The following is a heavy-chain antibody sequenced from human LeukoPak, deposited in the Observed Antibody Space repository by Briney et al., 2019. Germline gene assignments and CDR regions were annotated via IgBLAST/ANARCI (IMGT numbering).Heavy chain of an antibody. J-gene: IGHJ4*02. CDR1: GFTFSDYY. V-gene: IGHV3-66*01. Sequence: QSGGSLRLSCAVSGFTFSDYYISRIRQAPGKGLEWVSVIYSGGSTYYADSVKGRFTISRDNSKNTLYLQMNSLRAEDTAVYYCARAPGYSSSWAYDYWGQGTLVTVSS. D-gene: IGHD6-13*01. CDR3: ARAPGYSSSWAYDY. CDR2: IYSGGST.